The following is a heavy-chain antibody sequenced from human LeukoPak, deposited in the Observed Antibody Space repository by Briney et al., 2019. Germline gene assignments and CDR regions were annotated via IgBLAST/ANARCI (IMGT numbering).Heavy chain of an antibody. V-gene: IGHV3-7*01. D-gene: IGHD6-13*01. CDR2: IKQDGSEK. Sequence: GGSLRLSCAASGFTFSSYWMSWVRQAPGKGLEWVANIKQDGSEKYYVDSVKGRFTISRDNAKNSLYLQMNSLRAEDTAVYYCARERRRGIAAAGYYYYYYYMDVWGKGTTVTVSS. CDR3: ARERRRGIAAAGYYYYYYYMDV. J-gene: IGHJ6*03. CDR1: GFTFSSYW.